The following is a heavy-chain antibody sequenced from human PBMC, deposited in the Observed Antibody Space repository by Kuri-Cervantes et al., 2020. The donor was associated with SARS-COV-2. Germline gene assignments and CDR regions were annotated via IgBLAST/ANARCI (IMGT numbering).Heavy chain of an antibody. CDR1: GGSISSYY. CDR3: ARGILGDDSVHYGMDV. D-gene: IGHD3-16*01. CDR2: VYSSGGT. Sequence: SETLSLTCTVSGGSISSYYWSWIRQSAGKGLEFIGRVYSSGGTNYNPSLESRVTMSIDTAKNQVSLRLTSVTAADTAVYYCARGILGDDSVHYGMDVWAKGPRSPSP. J-gene: IGHJ6*02. V-gene: IGHV4-4*07.